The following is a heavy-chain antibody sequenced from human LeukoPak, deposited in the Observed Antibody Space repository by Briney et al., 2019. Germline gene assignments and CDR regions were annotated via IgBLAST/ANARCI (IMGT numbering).Heavy chain of an antibody. D-gene: IGHD6-13*01. Sequence: SETLSLTCTVSGGSISSYYWSWIRQPPGKGLEWIGYIYYSGSTNYNPSLKSRVTISVDTSKNQFSLKLSSVTAADTAVYYCAIHQGAAAGTYNWFDPWGQGTLVTVSS. CDR2: IYYSGST. CDR3: AIHQGAAAGTYNWFDP. CDR1: GGSISSYY. V-gene: IGHV4-59*08. J-gene: IGHJ5*02.